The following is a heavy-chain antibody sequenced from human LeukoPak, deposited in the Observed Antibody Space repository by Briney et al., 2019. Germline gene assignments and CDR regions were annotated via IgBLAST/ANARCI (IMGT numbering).Heavy chain of an antibody. V-gene: IGHV4-34*01. D-gene: IGHD3-9*01. Sequence: SETLSLTCAVYGGPFSGYYWSWIRQPPGKGLEWIGEINHSGSTNYNPSLKSRVTIPVDTSKNQFSLKLSSVTAADTAVYYCARGYYDILTPLYSWFDPWGQGTLVTVSS. J-gene: IGHJ5*02. CDR2: INHSGST. CDR1: GGPFSGYY. CDR3: ARGYYDILTPLYSWFDP.